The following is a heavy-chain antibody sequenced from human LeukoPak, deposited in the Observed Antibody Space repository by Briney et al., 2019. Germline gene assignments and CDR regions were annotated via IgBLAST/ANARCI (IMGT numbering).Heavy chain of an antibody. CDR2: INSDGSTI. J-gene: IGHJ4*02. D-gene: IGHD5-18*01. CDR3: ATAGYFRFDY. V-gene: IGHV3-74*01. Sequence: GGSLRLSCAASGFTFSSYWMHWVRQAPGKGLVWVSRINSDGSTINYADSVKGRFTISRDNAKNTLYLQMNSLRTEDTAVYYCATAGYFRFDYWGQGTLVTVSS. CDR1: GFTFSSYW.